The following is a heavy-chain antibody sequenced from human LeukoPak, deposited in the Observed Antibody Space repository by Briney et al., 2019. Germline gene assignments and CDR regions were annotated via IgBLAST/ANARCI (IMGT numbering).Heavy chain of an antibody. D-gene: IGHD6-13*01. CDR3: TPRIAPEIPIDY. J-gene: IGHJ4*02. CDR2: IKSKTDGGTT. Sequence: PGGSLRLSCAASGFTFSNAWMSWVRQAPGKGLEWVGRIKSKTDGGTTDYAAPVKGRFTISRDDSKNTLYLQMNSLKTEDTAVYSCTPRIAPEIPIDYWGQGTLVTVSS. V-gene: IGHV3-15*01. CDR1: GFTFSNAW.